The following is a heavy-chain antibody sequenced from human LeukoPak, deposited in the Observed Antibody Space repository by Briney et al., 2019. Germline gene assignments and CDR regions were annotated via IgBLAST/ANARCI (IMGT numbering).Heavy chain of an antibody. CDR3: ARYDSSGYYSPGDAFDI. CDR2: IYYSGST. D-gene: IGHD3-22*01. V-gene: IGHV4-31*03. Sequence: SETLSLTCTVSGGSISSGGYYWSWIRQHPGKGLEWIGYIYYSGSTYYNPSLKSRVTISVDTSKNQFSLKLSSVTAADTAVYYCARYDSSGYYSPGDAFDIWGQGTMVTVSS. J-gene: IGHJ3*02. CDR1: GGSISSGGYY.